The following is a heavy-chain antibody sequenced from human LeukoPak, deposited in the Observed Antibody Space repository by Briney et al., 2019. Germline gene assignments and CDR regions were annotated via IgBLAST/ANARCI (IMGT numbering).Heavy chain of an antibody. D-gene: IGHD5-12*01. J-gene: IGHJ4*02. CDR2: VSGSGGST. V-gene: IGHV3-23*01. Sequence: GGSLRLSCAASAFNFRSYAMIWVRQAPGKGLEWVSTVSGSGGSTYYADSVKGRFTISRDNSNNTLSQQMNSLRAEDTAVYYCGKGAASRGNTYVANGGQGTLVTVSS. CDR1: AFNFRSYA. CDR3: GKGAASRGNTYVAN.